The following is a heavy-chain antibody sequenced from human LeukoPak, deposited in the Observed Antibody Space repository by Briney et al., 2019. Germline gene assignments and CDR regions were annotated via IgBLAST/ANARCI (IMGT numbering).Heavy chain of an antibody. D-gene: IGHD3-9*01. Sequence: SETLSLTCTVSGGSISSSSYYWSWIRQPAGKGLEWIGRIYTSGSTNYNPSLKSRVTISVDTSKNQFSLKLSSVTAADTAVYYCARAPGGDILTGYYFFDYWGQGTLVTVSS. J-gene: IGHJ4*02. CDR2: IYTSGST. CDR1: GGSISSSSYY. CDR3: ARAPGGDILTGYYFFDY. V-gene: IGHV4-61*02.